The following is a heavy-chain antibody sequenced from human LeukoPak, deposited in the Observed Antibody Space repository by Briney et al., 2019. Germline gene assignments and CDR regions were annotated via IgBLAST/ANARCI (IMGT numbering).Heavy chain of an antibody. CDR3: AKDGDYDFWSGSNYFDY. Sequence: GGSLRLSCAASGFTFSSYGMHWVRQAPGKGLEWVAFIRYDEYYADSVKGRFTISRDNSKNTLYLQMNSLRAEDTAVYYCAKDGDYDFWSGSNYFDYWGQGTLVTVSS. V-gene: IGHV3-30*02. CDR1: GFTFSSYG. J-gene: IGHJ4*02. D-gene: IGHD3-3*01. CDR2: IRYDE.